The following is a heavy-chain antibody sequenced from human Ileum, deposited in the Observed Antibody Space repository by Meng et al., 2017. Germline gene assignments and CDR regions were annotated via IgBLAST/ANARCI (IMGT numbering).Heavy chain of an antibody. J-gene: IGHJ4*02. CDR2: INSDGSST. CDR3: ARVTSGSDHSPFGY. CDR1: GFTSSSYW. D-gene: IGHD1-26*01. Sequence: GESLKISCAASGFTSSSYWMHWVRQAPGKGLVWVSRINSDGSSTTYEDSVKGRFTISRDNARNTLYLQMNSLSAEDTDVYYCARVTSGSDHSPFGYWGQGTLVTVSS. V-gene: IGHV3-74*01.